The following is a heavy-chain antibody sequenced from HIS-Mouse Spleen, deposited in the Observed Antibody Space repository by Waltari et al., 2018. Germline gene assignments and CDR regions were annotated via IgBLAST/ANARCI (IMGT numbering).Heavy chain of an antibody. D-gene: IGHD6-19*01. Sequence: QVTLRESGPALVKPTQTLTLTCTFSGFSLSTSGMCVRWILQPPGKALEWLARIDWDDDKYYSTSLKTRLTISKDTSKNQVVLTMTNMDPVDTATYYCARIAEGYSSGWYAFDYWGQGTLVTVSS. V-gene: IGHV2-70*15. CDR2: IDWDDDK. CDR3: ARIAEGYSSGWYAFDY. CDR1: GFSLSTSGMC. J-gene: IGHJ4*02.